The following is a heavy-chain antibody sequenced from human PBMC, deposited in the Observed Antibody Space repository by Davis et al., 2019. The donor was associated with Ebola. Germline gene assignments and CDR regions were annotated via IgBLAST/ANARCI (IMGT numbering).Heavy chain of an antibody. CDR1: GYTFTSYY. J-gene: IGHJ6*02. V-gene: IGHV1-46*01. D-gene: IGHD6-19*01. CDR3: ARDLATMDRRDYSSGWYTRYYYYGMDV. CDR2: INPSGGST. Sequence: AASVKVSCKASGYTFTSYYMHWVRQAPGQGLEWMGIINPSGGSTSYAQKFQGRVTMTRDTSTSTVYMELSSLRSEDTAVYYCARDLATMDRRDYSSGWYTRYYYYGMDVWGQGTTVTVSS.